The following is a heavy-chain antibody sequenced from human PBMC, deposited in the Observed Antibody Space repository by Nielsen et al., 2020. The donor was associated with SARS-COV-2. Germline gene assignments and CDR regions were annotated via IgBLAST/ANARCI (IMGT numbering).Heavy chain of an antibody. V-gene: IGHV1-3*01. D-gene: IGHD1-26*01. CDR1: GYTFSHYS. CDR2: INGGDGNT. CDR3: VSRIVAAFDF. Sequence: ASVKVSCKASGYTFSHYSLHWVRQAPGQGLQWIGWINGGDGNTKYSQEFQGRLTITRDTSASTVYMALSSLRSEDTAIYYCVSRIVAAFDFWGQGTLLAVSS. J-gene: IGHJ4*02.